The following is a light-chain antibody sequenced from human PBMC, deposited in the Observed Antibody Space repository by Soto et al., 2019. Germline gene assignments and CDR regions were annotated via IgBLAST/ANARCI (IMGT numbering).Light chain of an antibody. J-gene: IGKJ3*01. CDR1: QSISSY. V-gene: IGKV1-39*01. Sequence: DIQMTQSPSSLSASVGDRVTITCRASQSISSYLNWYQQKPGKAPKLLIYAASSLQSGVPSRFSGSGSGKDFTLTISSLQPEDFATYYCQQCYSSPYTFGPGTKVDIK. CDR3: QQCYSSPYT. CDR2: AAS.